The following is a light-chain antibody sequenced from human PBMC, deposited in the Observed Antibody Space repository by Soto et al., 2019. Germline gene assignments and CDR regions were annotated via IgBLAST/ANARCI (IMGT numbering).Light chain of an antibody. J-gene: IGKJ1*01. V-gene: IGKV3-11*01. CDR2: DAS. CDR1: QSVRSS. Sequence: EILLTQSPATLSLSPGERATLSCRASQSVRSSLAWYQQKPGQAPRLLIYDASNRATGIPGRFSGSGSGTDFTLTISNLEPEDVEVYYCQQRSSWPWTFGQGAKVEIK. CDR3: QQRSSWPWT.